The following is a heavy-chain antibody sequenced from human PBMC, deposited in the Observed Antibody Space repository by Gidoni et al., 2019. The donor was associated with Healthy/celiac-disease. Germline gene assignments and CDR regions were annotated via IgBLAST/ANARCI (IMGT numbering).Heavy chain of an antibody. D-gene: IGHD6-25*01. CDR1: GGSVSSGSYY. CDR3: ARGRLPTRLDP. CDR2: IYYSGST. J-gene: IGHJ5*02. Sequence: QVQLQESGPGLVKPSETLSLTCTVSGGSVSSGSYYWSWIRQPPGKGLEWIGYIYYSGSTNYNPSLKSRVTISVDTSKNQFSLKLSSVTAADTAVYYCARGRLPTRLDPWGQGTLVTVSS. V-gene: IGHV4-61*01.